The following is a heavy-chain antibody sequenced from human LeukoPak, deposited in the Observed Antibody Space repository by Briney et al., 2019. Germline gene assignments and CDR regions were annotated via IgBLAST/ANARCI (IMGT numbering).Heavy chain of an antibody. CDR2: INPNSGGR. CDR1: GYTFTSYD. V-gene: IGHV1-2*02. CDR3: AREGPYFADY. Sequence: ASVKVSCKASGYTFTSYDINWVRQAPGQGLEWMGWINPNSGGRNYAQKFQGRVTMTRDTSISTAYMELSRLRSDDTAVYYCAREGPYFADYWGQGTLVTVSS. D-gene: IGHD2/OR15-2a*01. J-gene: IGHJ4*02.